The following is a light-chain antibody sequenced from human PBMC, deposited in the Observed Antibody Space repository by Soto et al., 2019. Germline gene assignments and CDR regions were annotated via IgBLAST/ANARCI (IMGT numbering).Light chain of an antibody. CDR3: CSYVGTSVV. CDR1: ASDVGTYNL. J-gene: IGLJ2*01. Sequence: QSVLTQPASVSGSPGQSITISCTGSASDVGTYNLVSWYQHHPGKAPKHMISEVTKRPSGVSHRVSGSKSGNTASLTISGLQAEDEADYYCCSYVGTSVVFGGGTKLTVL. CDR2: EVT. V-gene: IGLV2-23*02.